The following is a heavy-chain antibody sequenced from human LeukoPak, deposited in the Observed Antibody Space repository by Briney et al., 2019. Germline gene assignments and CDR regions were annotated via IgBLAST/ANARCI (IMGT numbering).Heavy chain of an antibody. V-gene: IGHV1-8*03. D-gene: IGHD1-14*01. J-gene: IGHJ5*02. Sequence: ASVKVSCKASGYTFTRHYMNWVRQAPGQGLEWMGWMNPNSGNTGYAQKFQGRVTITRNTSISTAYMELSSLRSEDTAVYYCARAPPGDWFDPWGQGTLVTVSS. CDR2: MNPNSGNT. CDR1: GYTFTRHY. CDR3: ARAPPGDWFDP.